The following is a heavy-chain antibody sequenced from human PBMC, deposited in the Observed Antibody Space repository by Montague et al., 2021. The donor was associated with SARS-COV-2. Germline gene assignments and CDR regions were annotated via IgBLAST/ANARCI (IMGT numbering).Heavy chain of an antibody. V-gene: IGHV3-48*03. J-gene: IGHJ4*02. Sequence: SLRLSCAASGFTFSSYEMNWVRQAPGKGLEWVSYISSSGSTIYYXDSVKGRFTISRDNAKNSLYLQMNSLRAEDTAVYYCGRDSLFRSGYSSGWPDYWGQGTLVTVSS. CDR3: GRDSLFRSGYSSGWPDY. D-gene: IGHD6-19*01. CDR2: ISSSGSTI. CDR1: GFTFSSYE.